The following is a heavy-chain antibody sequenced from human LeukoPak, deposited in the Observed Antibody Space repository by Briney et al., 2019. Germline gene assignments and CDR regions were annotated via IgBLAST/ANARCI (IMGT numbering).Heavy chain of an antibody. J-gene: IGHJ4*02. CDR2: IYYSGST. Sequence: SETLSLTCTVSGGSISSSSYYWGWIRQPPGKGLEWIGSIYYSGSTYYNPSLKSRVTISVDTSKNQFSLKLSSVIAADTAVYYCARLDILTGYYILWGQGTLVTVSS. CDR3: ARLDILTGYYIL. D-gene: IGHD3-9*01. V-gene: IGHV4-39*01. CDR1: GGSISSSSYY.